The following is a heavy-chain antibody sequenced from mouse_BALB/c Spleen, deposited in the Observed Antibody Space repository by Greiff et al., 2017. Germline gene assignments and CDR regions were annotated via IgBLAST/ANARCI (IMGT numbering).Heavy chain of an antibody. V-gene: IGHV1-69*02. CDR1: GYTFTSYW. CDR2: IDPSDSYT. Sequence: QVQLQQPGAELVKPGASVKLSCKASGYTFTSYWMHWVKQRPGQGLEWIGEIDPSDSYTNYNQKFKGKATLTVDKSSSTAYMQLSSLTSEDSAVYYCARRGYGSSYDAMDYWGQGTSVTVSS. J-gene: IGHJ4*01. CDR3: ARRGYGSSYDAMDY. D-gene: IGHD1-1*01.